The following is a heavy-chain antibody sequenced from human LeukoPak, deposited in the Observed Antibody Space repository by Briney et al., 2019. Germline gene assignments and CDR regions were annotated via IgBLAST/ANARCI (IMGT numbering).Heavy chain of an antibody. V-gene: IGHV4-59*01. Sequence: PSETLSLTCTVSGGSISSYYWSWIRQPPGKGLEWIGYIYYSGSTSYNPSLKSRVTISVDTSKNQFSLKLSSVTAADTAVYYCASTGSDYYDSSGYYYGSPPRFDYWGQGTLVTVSS. CDR3: ASTGSDYYDSSGYYYGSPPRFDY. J-gene: IGHJ4*02. CDR2: IYYSGST. CDR1: GGSISSYY. D-gene: IGHD3-22*01.